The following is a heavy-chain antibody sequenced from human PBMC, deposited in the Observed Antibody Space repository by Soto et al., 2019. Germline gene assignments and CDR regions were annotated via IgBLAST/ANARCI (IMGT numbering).Heavy chain of an antibody. CDR3: ARVVNPSFGVEPLYYYYGMDV. D-gene: IGHD3-3*01. Sequence: QVQLVQSGAEVKKPGSSVKVSCKASGGTFSSYAISWVRQAPGQGLEWMGGIIPIFGTANYAQKFQGRVTITADSSASTAYMELSSLRSEDTAVYYCARVVNPSFGVEPLYYYYGMDVWGQGTTVTVSS. CDR2: IIPIFGTA. V-gene: IGHV1-69*12. J-gene: IGHJ6*02. CDR1: GGTFSSYA.